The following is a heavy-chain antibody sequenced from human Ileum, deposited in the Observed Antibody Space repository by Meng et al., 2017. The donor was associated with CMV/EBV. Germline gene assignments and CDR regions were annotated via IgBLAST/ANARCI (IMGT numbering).Heavy chain of an antibody. CDR2: IYHSGTT. CDR1: GDSFSSSRW. V-gene: IGHV4-4*02. J-gene: IGHJ4*02. D-gene: IGHD3-22*01. CDR3: ARNGYYSLDY. Sequence: LTCTVSGDSFSSSRWWSWVRQPPGKGLEWIGEIYHSGTTTYNPSIKSRVTISPDESKNEFSLKLTSVTAADTAVYYCARNGYYSLDYWSQGTLVTVSS.